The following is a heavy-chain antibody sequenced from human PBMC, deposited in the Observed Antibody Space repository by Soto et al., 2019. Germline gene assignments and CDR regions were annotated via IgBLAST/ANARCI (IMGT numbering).Heavy chain of an antibody. CDR1: GYTFTGYY. V-gene: IGHV1-2*02. CDR2: INPNSGGT. D-gene: IGHD2-2*01. CDR3: ARDRRYRVPAAVILDV. J-gene: IGHJ6*02. Sequence: GASVKVSCKASGYTFTGYYMHWVRQAPGQGLEWMGWINPNSGGTNYAQKFQGRVTMTRDTSISTAYMELSRLRSDDTAVYYCARDRRYRVPAAVILDVWGQGTTVTVSS.